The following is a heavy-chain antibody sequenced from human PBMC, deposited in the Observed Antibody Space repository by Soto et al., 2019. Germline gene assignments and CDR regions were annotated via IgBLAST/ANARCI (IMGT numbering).Heavy chain of an antibody. D-gene: IGHD2-8*01. J-gene: IGHJ6*04. CDR3: TTQVGFCTNGVCLEVDGRDV. CDR2: IKSKTDGGTT. V-gene: IGHV3-15*01. CDR1: TFTFSSYV. Sequence: GGSLRLSCAASTFTFSSYVMSWVRQAPGKGLEWVGRIKSKTDGGTTDYAAPVKGRFTISRDDSKNTLYLQMNSLKTEDTAVYYCTTQVGFCTNGVCLEVDGRDVWGKGTTVTVSS.